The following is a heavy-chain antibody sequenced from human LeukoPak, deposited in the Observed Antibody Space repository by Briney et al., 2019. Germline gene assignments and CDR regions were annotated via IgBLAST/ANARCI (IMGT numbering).Heavy chain of an antibody. V-gene: IGHV1-2*02. CDR1: GYTSTGYY. D-gene: IGHD4-17*01. CDR3: ARDYGDYDSNWFDP. Sequence: ASVKVSCKASGYTSTGYYMHWVRQAPGQGLEWMGWINPNSGGTNYAQKFQGRVTMTRDTSISTAYMELSRLRSDDTAVYYCARDYGDYDSNWFDPWGQGTLVTVSS. J-gene: IGHJ5*02. CDR2: INPNSGGT.